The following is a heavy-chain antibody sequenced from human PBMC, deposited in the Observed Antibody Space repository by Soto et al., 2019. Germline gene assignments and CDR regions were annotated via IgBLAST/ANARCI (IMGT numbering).Heavy chain of an antibody. J-gene: IGHJ3*02. CDR1: GFSFSNYA. CDR2: ISYDGSNK. CDR3: ATVRGYRQDFDAFDI. D-gene: IGHD3-16*02. V-gene: IGHV3-30-3*01. Sequence: QVQLVESGGGVVQPGRSLRLSCAASGFSFSNYAMHWVRQAPGKGLEWVAVISYDGSNKYYADSVKGRFTISRDNSKNTLYLHMNNMRTEDTAVYYCATVRGYRQDFDAFDIWGKGTMVTVSS.